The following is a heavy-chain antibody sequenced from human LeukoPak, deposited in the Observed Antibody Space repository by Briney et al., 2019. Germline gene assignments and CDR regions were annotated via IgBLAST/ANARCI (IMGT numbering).Heavy chain of an antibody. J-gene: IGHJ5*02. CDR3: ARGDYDSSGYYYVWFDP. CDR2: IYPGDSDT. Sequence: GESLKISCKGSGYSFTSYWTGWVRQMPGKGLEWMGIIYPGDSDTRYSPSFQGQVTISADKSISTAYLQWRSLKASDTAMYYCARGDYDSSGYYYVWFDPWGQGTLVTVSS. V-gene: IGHV5-51*01. D-gene: IGHD3-22*01. CDR1: GYSFTSYW.